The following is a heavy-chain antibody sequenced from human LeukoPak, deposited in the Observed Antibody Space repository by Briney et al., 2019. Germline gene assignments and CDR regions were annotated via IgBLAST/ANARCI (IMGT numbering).Heavy chain of an antibody. Sequence: SETLSLTCTVSGGSISSGDRYWSWIRQSPGKGLEWVGYIYSTGNTYYNPSLKSRVIISVDTSKNQFSLAVNSVTAADTAVYYCARDSYSYGYGGFDYWGQGILVTVSS. V-gene: IGHV4-30-4*01. J-gene: IGHJ4*02. CDR1: GGSISSGDRY. CDR2: IYSTGNT. CDR3: ARDSYSYGYGGFDY. D-gene: IGHD5-18*01.